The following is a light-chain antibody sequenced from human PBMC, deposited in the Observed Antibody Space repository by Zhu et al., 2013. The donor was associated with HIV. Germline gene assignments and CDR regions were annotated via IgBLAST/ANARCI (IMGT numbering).Light chain of an antibody. CDR1: RSVSNNY. Sequence: PGERATLSCRASRSVSNNYLAWYQQRAGQAPRLLIYGASNRATGIPSRFSGGGSGTDFTLTISRLEPEDSAVYYCQQYAVSPRTFGGGTKVEIK. CDR3: QQYAVSPRT. V-gene: IGKV3-20*01. CDR2: GAS. J-gene: IGKJ4*01.